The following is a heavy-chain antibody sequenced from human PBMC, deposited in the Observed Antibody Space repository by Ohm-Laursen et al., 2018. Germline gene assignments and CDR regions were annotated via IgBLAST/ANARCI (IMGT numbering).Heavy chain of an antibody. CDR2: IYHSGST. J-gene: IGHJ5*02. CDR3: ARGLWWFDP. V-gene: IGHV4-38-2*01. Sequence: SDTLSLTCAVSGYSISIGYFWGWIRQPPGKGLEWIGTIYHSGSTYYNPSLKSRVTISVDTSKNQFSLKLSSVTAADTALYYCARGLWWFDPWGQGTLVTVSS. CDR1: GYSISIGYF.